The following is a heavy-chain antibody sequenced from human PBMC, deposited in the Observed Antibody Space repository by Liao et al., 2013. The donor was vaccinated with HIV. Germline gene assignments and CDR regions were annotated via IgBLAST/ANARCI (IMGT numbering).Heavy chain of an antibody. Sequence: QVQLQESGPGLVKPSQTLSLTCTVSGGSISSGSYYWSWIRQPAGKGLEWIGRIYTSGSTNYNPSLKSRVTISVDTSKNQFSLKLSSVTAADTAVYYCTADFDYWGQGTLVTVSS. CDR3: TADFDY. CDR2: IYTSGST. D-gene: IGHD5-18*01. V-gene: IGHV4-61*02. CDR1: GGSISSGSYY. J-gene: IGHJ4*02.